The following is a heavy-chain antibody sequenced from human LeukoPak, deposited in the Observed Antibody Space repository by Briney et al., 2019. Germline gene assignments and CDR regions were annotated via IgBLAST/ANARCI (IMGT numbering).Heavy chain of an antibody. CDR3: ARGTYNYDQYYIDD. CDR1: GGSFSGYY. Sequence: PSETLSLTCAVCGGSFSGYYWSWIRQSPGKGLEWIGEITHSGSTNYSPSLRSRVAMSVDTSNNQFSLTLNSVSAADTAVYYCARGTYNYDQYYIDDWGQGSLVTVSP. J-gene: IGHJ4*02. V-gene: IGHV4-34*01. D-gene: IGHD3-22*01. CDR2: ITHSGST.